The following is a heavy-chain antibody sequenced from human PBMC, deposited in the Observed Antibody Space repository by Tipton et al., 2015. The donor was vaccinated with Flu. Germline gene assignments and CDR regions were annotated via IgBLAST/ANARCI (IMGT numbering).Heavy chain of an antibody. Sequence: TLSLTCSVSGASIRSSDWWNWVRQSPGKGLLWIGEIHHSGSTSYNPSLRSRVTMSVDKSKNQFSLSLRSVTGADTAVYYCARGLYVSGSYQRRYFDSWGQGTLVTVSS. CDR3: ARGLYVSGSYQRRYFDS. D-gene: IGHD3-10*01. CDR1: GASIRSSDW. J-gene: IGHJ4*02. V-gene: IGHV4-4*02. CDR2: IHHSGST.